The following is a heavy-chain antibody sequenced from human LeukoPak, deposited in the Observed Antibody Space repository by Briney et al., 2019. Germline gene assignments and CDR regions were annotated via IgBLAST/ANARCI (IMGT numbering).Heavy chain of an antibody. V-gene: IGHV3-23*01. CDR1: GFTFSSYA. J-gene: IGHJ6*03. D-gene: IGHD6-19*01. CDR2: ISGSGGST. CDR3: AKGLKAVSVVAGAFYYYYYMDV. Sequence: PGGSLGLSCAASGFTFSSYAMSWVRQAPGKGLEWVSAISGSGGSTYYADSVKGRFTISRDNSKNTLYLQMNSLRAEDTAVYYCAKGLKAVSVVAGAFYYYYYMDVWGKGTTVTVSS.